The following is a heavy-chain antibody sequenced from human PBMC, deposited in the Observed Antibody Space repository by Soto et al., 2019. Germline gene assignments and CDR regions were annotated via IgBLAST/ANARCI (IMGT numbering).Heavy chain of an antibody. D-gene: IGHD5-12*01. CDR3: PRKRSILATAHCDS. V-gene: IGHV1-18*01. Sequence: QVQLVQSGAEVKKPGASVKVSCKASGYTFTSYGISWVRQAPGQGIEWMGWISDYTGNTNYAQKLQGRVTMTTDTSTSPAYMALRSLRSEAAAVYSGPRKRSILATAHCDSWGQGRLASVSS. CDR2: ISDYTGNT. J-gene: IGHJ4*02. CDR1: GYTFTSYG.